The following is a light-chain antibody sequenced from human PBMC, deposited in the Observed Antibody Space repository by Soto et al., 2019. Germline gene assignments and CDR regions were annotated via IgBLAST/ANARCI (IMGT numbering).Light chain of an antibody. CDR1: QSISSW. Sequence: SPSPSTLSASVGGRVPITCRASQSISSWLAWYHQKEGKAPKLLIYDASTLESGVPSRFSGSGSGTEFPLTISHLQPDDFATYYCQQNENYWTFGQGTKVDI. J-gene: IGKJ1*01. CDR2: DAS. V-gene: IGKV1-5*01. CDR3: QQNENYWT.